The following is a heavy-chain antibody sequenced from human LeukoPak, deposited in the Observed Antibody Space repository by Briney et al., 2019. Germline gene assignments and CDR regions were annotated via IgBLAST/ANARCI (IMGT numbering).Heavy chain of an antibody. V-gene: IGHV4-34*01. Sequence: SETLSLTCAVYGGSFNGYYWSWIRQPPGKGLEWIGEINHSGSTNYNPSLKSRVTISVDTSKNQFSLKLSSVTAADTAVYYCARGGLLWFGRNNWFDPWGQGTLVTVSS. D-gene: IGHD3-10*01. CDR2: INHSGST. CDR3: ARGGLLWFGRNNWFDP. CDR1: GGSFNGYY. J-gene: IGHJ5*02.